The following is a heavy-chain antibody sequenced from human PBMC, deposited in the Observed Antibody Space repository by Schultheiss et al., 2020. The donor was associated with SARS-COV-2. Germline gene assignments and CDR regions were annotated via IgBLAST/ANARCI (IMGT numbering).Heavy chain of an antibody. CDR1: GMSFIDYY. Sequence: SVKVSCKASGMSFIDYYIHWVRQAPGQGLEWMGGIIPIFGTANYAQKFQGRVTITADKSTSTAYMELRSLRSDDTAVYYCARVRSYDSSYYGMDVWGQGTTVTVSS. D-gene: IGHD3-3*01. CDR2: IIPIFGTA. CDR3: ARVRSYDSSYYGMDV. V-gene: IGHV1-69*06. J-gene: IGHJ6*02.